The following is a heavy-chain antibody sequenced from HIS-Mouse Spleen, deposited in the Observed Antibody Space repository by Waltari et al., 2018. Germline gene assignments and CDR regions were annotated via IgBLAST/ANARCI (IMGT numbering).Heavy chain of an antibody. Sequence: QLQLQESGPGLVKPSETLSLTCTVSGGSISSSRYYWGWIRQPPGKGLEWIGSIDYSGSTDYNPSLKSRVTISVDTSKNQFSLKLSSVTAADTAVYYCAREIPYSSSWYDWYFDLWGRGTLVTVSS. J-gene: IGHJ2*01. V-gene: IGHV4-39*07. CDR3: AREIPYSSSWYDWYFDL. D-gene: IGHD6-13*01. CDR1: GGSISSSRYY. CDR2: IDYSGST.